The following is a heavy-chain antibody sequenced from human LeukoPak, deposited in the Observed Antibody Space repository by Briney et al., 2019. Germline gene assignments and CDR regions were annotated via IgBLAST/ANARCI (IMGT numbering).Heavy chain of an antibody. CDR2: IWYDGSNK. CDR3: ARGLRNTDTFDI. CDR1: GLIFSNYG. V-gene: IGHV3-33*01. Sequence: GRSLRLSCAASGLIFSNYGMHWVRQAPDKGLEWVAVIWYDGSNKYYADSVKGRFTISRDNSKNTVYLQMNSLRAEDTAVYYCARGLRNTDTFDIWGQGTMVTVSS. J-gene: IGHJ3*02.